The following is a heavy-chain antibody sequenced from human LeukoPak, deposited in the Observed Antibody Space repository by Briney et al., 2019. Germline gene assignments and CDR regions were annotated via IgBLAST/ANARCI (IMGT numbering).Heavy chain of an antibody. V-gene: IGHV3-21*01. CDR1: GFTFSSYS. D-gene: IGHD3-10*01. Sequence: PGGSLRLSCAASGFTFSSYSMNWVRQAPGKGLEWVSSISSSSSYIYYADPVKGRFTISRDNAKNSLYLQMNSLRAEDTAVYYCARGVRGVIGWFDPWGQGTLVTVSS. CDR2: ISSSSSYI. J-gene: IGHJ5*02. CDR3: ARGVRGVIGWFDP.